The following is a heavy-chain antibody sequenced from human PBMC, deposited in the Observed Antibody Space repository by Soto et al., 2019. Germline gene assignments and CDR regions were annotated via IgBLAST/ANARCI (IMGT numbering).Heavy chain of an antibody. CDR3: ARSRLGGKLPSYNWFDP. Sequence: QVQLVQSGAEVKKPGSSVKVSCKAYGGTLRSYSISWVRQAPGQGLEWMEGIIPIFGTANYAQKFQGRVTIIADESTSTAYMELTNLKSEDTAVYYCARSRLGGKLPSYNWFDPWGQGTLVTVSS. CDR2: IIPIFGTA. CDR1: GGTLRSYS. D-gene: IGHD3-16*02. J-gene: IGHJ5*02. V-gene: IGHV1-69*01.